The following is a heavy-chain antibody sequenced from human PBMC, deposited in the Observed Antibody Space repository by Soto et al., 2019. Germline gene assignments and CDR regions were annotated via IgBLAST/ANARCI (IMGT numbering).Heavy chain of an antibody. D-gene: IGHD4-4*01. CDR1: GYTFTSYG. Sequence: SVKVSCKASGYTFTSYGISWVRQAPGQGLEWMGGIIPIFGTANYAQKFQGRVTITADESTSTAYMELSSLRSEDTAVYYCARDTASTVTLEQYYYYYGMDVWGQGTTVTVSS. CDR2: IIPIFGTA. CDR3: ARDTASTVTLEQYYYYYGMDV. V-gene: IGHV1-69*13. J-gene: IGHJ6*02.